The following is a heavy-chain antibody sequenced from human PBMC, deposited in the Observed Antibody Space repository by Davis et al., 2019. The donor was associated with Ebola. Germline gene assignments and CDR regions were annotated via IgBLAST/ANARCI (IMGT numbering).Heavy chain of an antibody. CDR3: ATDYGSGRYYIH. V-gene: IGHV1-24*01. J-gene: IGHJ4*02. CDR1: GSTLTVLS. Sequence: AASVKVSCKVSGSTLTVLSMHWVRQAPGNGLEWMGGFDAENGKIIYAQKFQGRVAMTEDTSTDTAYMELSSLRSDDTAVYHCATDYGSGRYYIHWGQGTLVTVSS. D-gene: IGHD3-10*01. CDR2: FDAENGKI.